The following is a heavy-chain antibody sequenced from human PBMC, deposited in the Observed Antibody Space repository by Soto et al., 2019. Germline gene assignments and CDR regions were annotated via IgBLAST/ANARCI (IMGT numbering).Heavy chain of an antibody. CDR2: ISGSDGST. D-gene: IGHD4-4*01. CDR3: AKDGRDYSNFRHFDY. Sequence: GGSLRLSCAASGFTFSSYAMSWVRQAPGKGLEWVSAISGSDGSTYYADSVKGRFTISRDNSKNTLYLQMNSLRAEDTAVYYCAKDGRDYSNFRHFDYWGQGTLVTVSS. V-gene: IGHV3-23*01. CDR1: GFTFSSYA. J-gene: IGHJ4*02.